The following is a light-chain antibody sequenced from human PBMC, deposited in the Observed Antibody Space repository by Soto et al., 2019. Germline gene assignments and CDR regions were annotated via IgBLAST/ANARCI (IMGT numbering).Light chain of an antibody. V-gene: IGKV3-11*01. CDR2: DAS. Sequence: EIVLTQSPATLSLSPGERATLCCRASQSVSSYLAWYQQKPGQAPRLLIYDASNRATGIPARFSGSGSGTDFTLTITSLEPEDFAVYYCQQRSNWPSTFGGGTKVEIK. CDR1: QSVSSY. CDR3: QQRSNWPST. J-gene: IGKJ4*01.